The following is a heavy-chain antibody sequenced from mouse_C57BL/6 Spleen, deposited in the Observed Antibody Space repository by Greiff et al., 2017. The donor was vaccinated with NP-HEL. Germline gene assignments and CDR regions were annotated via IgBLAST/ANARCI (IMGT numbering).Heavy chain of an antibody. Sequence: EVQRVESGGGLVKPGGSLKLSCAASGFTFSDYGMHWVRQAPEKGLEWVAYISSGSSTIYYADTVKGRFTISRDNAKNTLFLQMTSLRSEDTAMYYWASLTTEGYFDVWGTGTTVTVSS. CDR2: ISSGSSTI. CDR3: ASLTTEGYFDV. CDR1: GFTFSDYG. V-gene: IGHV5-17*01. J-gene: IGHJ1*03.